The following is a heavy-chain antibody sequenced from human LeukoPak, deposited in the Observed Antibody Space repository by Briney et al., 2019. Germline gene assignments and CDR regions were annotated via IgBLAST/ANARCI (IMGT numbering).Heavy chain of an antibody. V-gene: IGHV3-30*02. CDR2: IQYDGRYK. D-gene: IGHD2-2*02. CDR3: AKKYDQLLYYKFDF. Sequence: VGSLRLSCATSGFTFNSYSTHWVRQAPGRGLEWVAFIQYDGRYKFYADSVQGRFTVSRDNFKNTLFLQIKSLGAEDTALYYCAKKYDQLLYYKFDFWGQGTLVTVSS. J-gene: IGHJ4*02. CDR1: GFTFNSYS.